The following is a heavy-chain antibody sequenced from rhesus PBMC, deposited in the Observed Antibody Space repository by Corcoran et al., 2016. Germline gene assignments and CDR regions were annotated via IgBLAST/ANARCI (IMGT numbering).Heavy chain of an antibody. V-gene: IGHV4-173*01. J-gene: IGHJ4*01. CDR3: ARRSRGYQLDY. D-gene: IGHD6-31*01. CDR1: GGSISSHY. Sequence: QVQLQESGPGLVKPSETLSLACAVSGGSISSHYWSWIRQPTGQGLEGSGRISGSRASTDYNPSPKSRVTIATATSKNHLSLKLSSVTAADPAVYYCARRSRGYQLDYWGQGVLVTVSS. CDR2: ISGSRAST.